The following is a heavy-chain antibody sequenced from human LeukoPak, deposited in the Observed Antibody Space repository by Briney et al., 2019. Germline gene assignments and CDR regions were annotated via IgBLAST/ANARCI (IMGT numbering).Heavy chain of an antibody. CDR1: GYNFTSYW. CDR2: IYPGDSDT. CDR3: ARTPSHQANWGLSQLGAFDI. D-gene: IGHD7-27*01. J-gene: IGHJ3*02. Sequence: GSLKISCKGSGYNFTSYWIGWVRQMPGKGLEWMGIIYPGDSDTRYSPSFQGQVTISADKSISTAYLQWSSLKASDTAMYYCARTPSHQANWGLSQLGAFDIWGQGTMVTVSS. V-gene: IGHV5-51*01.